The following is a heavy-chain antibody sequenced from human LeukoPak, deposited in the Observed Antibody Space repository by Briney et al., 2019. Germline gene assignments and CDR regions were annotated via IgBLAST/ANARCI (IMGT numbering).Heavy chain of an antibody. V-gene: IGHV4-39*01. CDR3: ARHQHSGSYYVGAFDI. CDR1: GFTFSSYW. J-gene: IGHJ3*02. D-gene: IGHD1-26*01. CDR2: IYYSGST. Sequence: GSLRLSCAASGFTFSSYWMSWVRQPPGQGLEWIGTIYYSGSTYYNPSLKSRVTISVDTSKNQFSLELSSVTAADTAVYYCARHQHSGSYYVGAFDIWGQGTMVTVSS.